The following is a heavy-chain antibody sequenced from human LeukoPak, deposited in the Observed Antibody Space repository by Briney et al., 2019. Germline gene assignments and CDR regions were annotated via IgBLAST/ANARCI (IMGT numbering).Heavy chain of an antibody. D-gene: IGHD3-10*01. CDR1: GFPFSSYW. Sequence: GGSLRLSCAASGFPFSSYWMHWVRQGPGRGLVWVSRIIGDGSGTNYADSVKGRFTISRDNAKNSLYLQMNSLRAEDTAVYYCARAMGVINLDYWGQGTLVTVSS. CDR2: IIGDGSGT. J-gene: IGHJ4*02. CDR3: ARAMGVINLDY. V-gene: IGHV3-74*01.